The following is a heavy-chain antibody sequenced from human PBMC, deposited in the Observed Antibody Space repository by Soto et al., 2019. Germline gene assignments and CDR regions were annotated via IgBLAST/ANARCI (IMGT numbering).Heavy chain of an antibody. D-gene: IGHD2-2*01. J-gene: IGHJ4*02. V-gene: IGHV3-30*18. CDR3: AKDLGLGYCSSTSCYVDY. CDR2: ISYDGSNK. CDR1: GFTFSSYG. Sequence: GGSLRLSCAASGFTFSSYGMHWVRQAPGKGLEWVAVISYDGSNKYYGDSVKGRFTISRDNSKNTLYLQMNSLRAEDTAVYYCAKDLGLGYCSSTSCYVDYWGQGTLVTVSS.